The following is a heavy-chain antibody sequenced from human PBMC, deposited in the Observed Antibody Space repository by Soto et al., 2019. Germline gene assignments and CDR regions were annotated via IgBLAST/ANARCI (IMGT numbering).Heavy chain of an antibody. V-gene: IGHV2-26*01. CDR1: GFSLSNARMG. J-gene: IGHJ4*02. D-gene: IGHD3-22*01. CDR3: ERIRRYYDRPQFDY. Sequence: QVTLKESGPVLVKPTETLTLTCTVSGFSLSNARMGVSWIRQPPGKALEWLAHIFSNDEKSYSTSLKSRLTISKDTSKSQMVLTMTNMDPVDTATYYCERIRRYYDRPQFDYWGQGTLVTVSS. CDR2: IFSNDEK.